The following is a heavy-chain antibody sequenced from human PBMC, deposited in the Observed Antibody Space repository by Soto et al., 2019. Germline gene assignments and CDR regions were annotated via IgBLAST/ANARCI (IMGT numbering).Heavy chain of an antibody. J-gene: IGHJ5*02. Sequence: PSETLSLTCAVYGGSFSDYYWSWIRQSPGKGLEWIGEINHSGNTNYNPSLKSRVTISIDTSKNQFSLELTSATAADTAIYYCTRELYPGGWGSERRNWFDPWGQGTLVTVSS. V-gene: IGHV4-34*01. D-gene: IGHD3-16*01. CDR1: GGSFSDYY. CDR2: INHSGNT. CDR3: TRELYPGGWGSERRNWFDP.